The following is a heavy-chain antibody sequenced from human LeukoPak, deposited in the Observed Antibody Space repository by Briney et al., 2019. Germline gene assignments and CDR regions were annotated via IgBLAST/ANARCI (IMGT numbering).Heavy chain of an antibody. Sequence: GGSLRLSCAASGFTFSNYWMSWVRQAPGKGLEWVANIKQDGSEKYYVDSVRGRFTISRDNAKNSLYLQMNSLRAEDTAVYYCAKDGSDSSGYYPEYFQHWGQGTLVTVSS. V-gene: IGHV3-7*01. CDR3: AKDGSDSSGYYPEYFQH. CDR1: GFTFSNYW. CDR2: IKQDGSEK. J-gene: IGHJ1*01. D-gene: IGHD3-22*01.